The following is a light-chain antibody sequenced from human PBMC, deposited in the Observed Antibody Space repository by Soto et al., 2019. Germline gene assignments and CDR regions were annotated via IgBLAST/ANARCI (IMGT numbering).Light chain of an antibody. CDR1: RSVSSSY. CDR2: GAS. V-gene: IGKV3-20*01. CDR3: QQYGSSPPT. J-gene: IGKJ1*01. Sequence: EVVLTQSPDTLSLSPGERVTLSCRASRSVSSSYLAWYQQKPGQAPRLLIYGASSRATGIPDRFSGSGSGTDFTLTISRLEPEDIAVYSCQQYGSSPPTFGQGTKVEIK.